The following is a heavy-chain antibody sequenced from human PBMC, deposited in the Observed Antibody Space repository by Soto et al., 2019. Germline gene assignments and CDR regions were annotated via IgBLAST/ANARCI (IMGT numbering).Heavy chain of an antibody. J-gene: IGHJ4*02. CDR2: IYYNGGT. D-gene: IGHD6-13*01. Sequence: QVQLQESGPGLVRPSEALSLTCTVSSGSVSSGSYYWHWIRLPPGKALEWIGYIYYNGGTNYNRSLKSRVTMSVDTSKNQFSLKLSSVTAADTAVYYCARGGRSSSNFDYWGLGTLVTVSS. CDR3: ARGGRSSSNFDY. V-gene: IGHV4-61*01. CDR1: SGSVSSGSYY.